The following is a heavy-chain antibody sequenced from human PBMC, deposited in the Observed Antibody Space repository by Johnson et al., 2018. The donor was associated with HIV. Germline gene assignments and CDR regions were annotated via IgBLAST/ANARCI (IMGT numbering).Heavy chain of an antibody. J-gene: IGHJ3*02. D-gene: IGHD3-22*01. CDR2: IKQDGSEK. CDR1: GFTFSSYW. CDR3: VRVAYYYDSSGYSAFDI. V-gene: IGHV3-7*05. Sequence: VQLVESGGGLVQPGGSLRLSCVASGFTFSSYWMSWVRQAPGKGLEWVANIKQDGSEKYYVDSVKGRFTISRDNAKNSLYLQMNSLRAEDTALYYCVRVAYYYDSSGYSAFDIWGQGTMVTVSS.